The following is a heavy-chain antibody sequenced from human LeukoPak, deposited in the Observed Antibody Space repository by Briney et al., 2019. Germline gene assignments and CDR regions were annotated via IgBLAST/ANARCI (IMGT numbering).Heavy chain of an antibody. V-gene: IGHV4-61*02. CDR2: IYTSGST. CDR3: ASTRGYYDFWSGSAWFDP. J-gene: IGHJ5*02. D-gene: IGHD3-3*01. CDR1: GGSISSGSYY. Sequence: PSETLSLTCTVSGGSISSGSYYWRWIRQPGGKGLEWIGRIYTSGSTNYNPSLKSRVTISVDTSKNQFSLKLSSVTAADTAVYYCASTRGYYDFWSGSAWFDPWGQGTLVTVSS.